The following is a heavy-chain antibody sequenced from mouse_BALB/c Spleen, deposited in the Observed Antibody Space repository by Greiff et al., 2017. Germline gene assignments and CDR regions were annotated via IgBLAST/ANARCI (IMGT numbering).Heavy chain of an antibody. D-gene: IGHD1-1*01. CDR2: ISSGSSTI. J-gene: IGHJ4*01. Sequence: EVNLVESGGGLVQPGGSRKLSCAASGFTFSSFGMHWVRQAPEKGLEWVAYISSGSSTIYYADTVKGRFTISRDNPKNTLFLQMTSLRSEDTAMYYCARELRRDAMDYWGQGTSVTVSS. CDR3: ARELRRDAMDY. CDR1: GFTFSSFG. V-gene: IGHV5-17*02.